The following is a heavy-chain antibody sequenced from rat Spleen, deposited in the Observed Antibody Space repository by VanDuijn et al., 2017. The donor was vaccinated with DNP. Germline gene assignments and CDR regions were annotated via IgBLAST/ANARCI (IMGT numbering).Heavy chain of an antibody. CDR1: GLTFSDYS. Sequence: EVQLVESGGDLVQPGGSLKLSCVASGLTFSDYSMAWVRQAPKKGLEWVATISYDGSSTYYRDSVKGRCTISRDNAKSTLYLQMDSLRSEDTATYYCARQRWYYSGEGMDYWGQGVMVTVSS. CDR2: ISYDGSST. D-gene: IGHD1-1*01. V-gene: IGHV5-7*01. CDR3: ARQRWYYSGEGMDY. J-gene: IGHJ2*01.